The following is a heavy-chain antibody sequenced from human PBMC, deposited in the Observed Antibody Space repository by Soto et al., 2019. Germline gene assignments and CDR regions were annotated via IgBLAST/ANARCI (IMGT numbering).Heavy chain of an antibody. CDR1: GGSIGTYY. V-gene: IGHV4-59*01. CDR2: CYYRGTT. J-gene: IGHJ4*01. D-gene: IGHD6-25*01. CDR3: ARLKRSGLPGRKYYFDY. Sequence: ETLSLTCTVSGGSIGTYYWSWIRQSPGKALEGIGYCYYRGTTNYNPSFTTRVTMSVDTPKNQFSLRLTSVTAADTAVYFCARLKRSGLPGRKYYFDYWGHGILVTVSS.